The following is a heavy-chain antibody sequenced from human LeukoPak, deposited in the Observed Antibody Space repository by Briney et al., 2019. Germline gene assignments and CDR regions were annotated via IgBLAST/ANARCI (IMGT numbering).Heavy chain of an antibody. CDR3: ARQNLGPAPVKY. CDR1: GGSISNYY. CDR2: IYYSGST. J-gene: IGHJ4*02. V-gene: IGHV4-59*08. Sequence: SETLSLTCTVSGGSISNYYWSWIRQPPGKGLEWIGYIYYSGSTNYNPSLKSRVTISVDTSKNQFSLKLSSVTAADTAVYYCARQNLGPAPVKYWGQGTLVTVSS.